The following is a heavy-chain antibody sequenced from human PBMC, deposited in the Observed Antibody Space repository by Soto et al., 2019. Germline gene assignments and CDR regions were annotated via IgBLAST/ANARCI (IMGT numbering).Heavy chain of an antibody. D-gene: IGHD3-9*01. J-gene: IGHJ4*02. CDR1: GFTFSSYA. V-gene: IGHV3-23*01. CDR2: ISGSGGST. CDR3: AKVSHKTYYDILTGPPFDY. Sequence: GGSLRLSCAASGFTFSSYAMSWVRQAPGKGLEWVSAISGSGGSTYYADSVKGRFTISRDNSKNTLYLQMNSLRAEDTAVYYCAKVSHKTYYDILTGPPFDYWGQGTLVTVSS.